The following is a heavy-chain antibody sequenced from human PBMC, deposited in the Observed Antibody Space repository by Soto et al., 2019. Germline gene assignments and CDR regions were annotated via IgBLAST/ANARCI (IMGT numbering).Heavy chain of an antibody. CDR3: ASPGRSGYYTDYYYYGMDV. V-gene: IGHV1-69*13. J-gene: IGHJ6*02. Sequence: SVKVSCKASGGTFSSYATSWVRQAPGQGLEWMGGIIPIFGTANYAQKFQGRVTITADESTSTAYMELSSLRSEDTAVYYCASPGRSGYYTDYYYYGMDVWGQGTTVTVSS. CDR1: GGTFSSYA. CDR2: IIPIFGTA. D-gene: IGHD3-3*01.